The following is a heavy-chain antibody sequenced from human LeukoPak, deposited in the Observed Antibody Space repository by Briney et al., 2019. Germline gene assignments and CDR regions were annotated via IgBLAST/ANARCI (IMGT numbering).Heavy chain of an antibody. CDR1: GYTFTSYG. D-gene: IGHD4-11*01. CDR2: ISAYNGNT. J-gene: IGHJ6*02. Sequence: GSVKVSCKASGYTFTSYGISWVRQAPGQGLEWMGWISAYNGNTNYAQKLQGRVTMTTDTSTSTAYMELRSLRSDDTAVYYCARREDTETTGFWYFKYYYYYGMDVWGQGTTVTVSS. V-gene: IGHV1-18*01. CDR3: ARREDTETTGFWYFKYYYYYGMDV.